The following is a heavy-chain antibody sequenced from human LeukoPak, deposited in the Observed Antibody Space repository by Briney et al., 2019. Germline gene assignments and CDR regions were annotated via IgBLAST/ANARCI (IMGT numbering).Heavy chain of an antibody. V-gene: IGHV1-18*01. CDR2: ISAYNGNT. CDR1: GYTFTSYG. Sequence: ASVKVSCKASGYTFTSYGISWVRQAPGQGLEWMGWISAYNGNTKYAQNLQGRVTMTTDTSTSTAYMELRSLRSDDTAVYYCARDDIVVVVSGPFDLWGRGTLVTVSS. CDR3: ARDDIVVVVSGPFDL. J-gene: IGHJ2*01. D-gene: IGHD2-15*01.